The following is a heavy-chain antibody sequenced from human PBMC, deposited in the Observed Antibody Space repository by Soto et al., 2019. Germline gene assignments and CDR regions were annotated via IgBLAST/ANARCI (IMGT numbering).Heavy chain of an antibody. CDR1: GGSISSYY. V-gene: IGHV4-59*01. D-gene: IGHD6-6*01. CDR2: IYYSGST. CDR3: AREQIALAARQSSYFDY. J-gene: IGHJ4*02. Sequence: SETLSLTCTVSGGSISSYYWSWIRQPPGKGLEWIGYIYYSGSTNYNPSLKSRVTISVDTSKNQFSLKLSSVTAADTAVYYCAREQIALAARQSSYFDYWGQGTLVTVSS.